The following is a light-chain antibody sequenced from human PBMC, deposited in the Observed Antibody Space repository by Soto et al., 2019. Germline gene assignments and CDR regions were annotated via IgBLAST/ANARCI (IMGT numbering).Light chain of an antibody. CDR1: QSVSSN. V-gene: IGKV3-15*01. J-gene: IGKJ1*01. CDR3: QQYNDWPWT. Sequence: EIVMTQSPATLSVSPGERATLSCRASQSVSSNVAWYQRKPGLPPRLLFYAASSRATGIPARFSGSGSGTEFTVTISSLQSEDFAVYYCQQYNDWPWTLGQGTKVEIK. CDR2: AAS.